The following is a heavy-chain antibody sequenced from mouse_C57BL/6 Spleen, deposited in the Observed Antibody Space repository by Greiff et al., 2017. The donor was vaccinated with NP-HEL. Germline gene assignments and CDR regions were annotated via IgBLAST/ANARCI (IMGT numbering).Heavy chain of an antibody. CDR1: GYTFTDYY. CDR2: INPNNGCT. CDR3: ASQPDNLVDY. V-gene: IGHV1-26*01. Sequence: EVQLQQSGPELVKPGASVKISCKASGYTFTDYYMNWVKQSPGKSLEWIGDINPNNGCTSDNQKFKGKATLTVDKSSSTAYMELRSLTSEDAAVYYCASQPDNLVDYWGQGTTVTVSS. D-gene: IGHD6-1*01. J-gene: IGHJ4*01.